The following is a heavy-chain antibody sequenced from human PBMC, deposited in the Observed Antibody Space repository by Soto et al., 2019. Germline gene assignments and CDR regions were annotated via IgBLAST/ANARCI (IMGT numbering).Heavy chain of an antibody. Sequence: LSCATSVFTFSDYGLHWVRQAPGKGLECVAIIWHDGNNKYYADSVRGRFIISRDNSKNRLYLQMNRLRAEDTAVYYCERDLVGASDSYGLDVWGQGTAVTVSS. D-gene: IGHD1-26*01. CDR3: ERDLVGASDSYGLDV. V-gene: IGHV3-33*01. CDR2: IWHDGNNK. J-gene: IGHJ6*01. CDR1: VFTFSDYG.